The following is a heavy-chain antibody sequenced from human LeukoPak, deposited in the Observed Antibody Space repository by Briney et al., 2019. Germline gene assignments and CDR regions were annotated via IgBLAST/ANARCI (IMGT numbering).Heavy chain of an antibody. CDR3: AKVALVGYCRSATSCPLDY. CDR1: GITSSRYA. CDR2: ISGSGGSP. V-gene: IGHV3-23*01. Sequence: PGGSLRLSCAASGITSSRYAFNWVRQAPGKGLEWVSGISGSGGSPHYADSVTGRFHIYRDNSKNTLYLEMNSHRVEDTAVYFCAKVALVGYCRSATSCPLDYWGQGTLVTVSS. D-gene: IGHD2-2*01. J-gene: IGHJ4*02.